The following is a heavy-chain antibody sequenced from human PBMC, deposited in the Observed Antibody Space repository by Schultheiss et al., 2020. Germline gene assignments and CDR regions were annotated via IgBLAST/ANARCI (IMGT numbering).Heavy chain of an antibody. D-gene: IGHD6-6*01. CDR2: INSDGSST. J-gene: IGHJ4*02. Sequence: GGSLRLSCAASGFTVSSNYMSWVRQAPGKGLEWVSRINSDGSSTSYADSVKGRFTISRDNSKNTLYLQMNSLRAEDTAVYYCAKVCAARRVGVDYFDYWGQGNLGTVPS. CDR1: GFTVSSNY. CDR3: AKVCAARRVGVDYFDY. V-gene: IGHV3-74*01.